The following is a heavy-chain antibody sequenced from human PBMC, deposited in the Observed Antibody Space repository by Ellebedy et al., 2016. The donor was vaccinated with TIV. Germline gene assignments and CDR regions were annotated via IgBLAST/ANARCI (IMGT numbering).Heavy chain of an antibody. CDR3: ARMPIYNASFGWFDP. V-gene: IGHV4-59*01. J-gene: IGHJ5*02. CDR1: GGSFSGYL. CDR2: VHPTGTT. Sequence: MPGGSLRPSCPVPGGSFSGYLWSWPRQPPGQGLQWIAYVHPTGTTNFLPSLKSRVTISLDTSKSQFSLKMTSVTAADTAIYFCARMPIYNASFGWFDPWGQGTLVAVSS. D-gene: IGHD1-1*01.